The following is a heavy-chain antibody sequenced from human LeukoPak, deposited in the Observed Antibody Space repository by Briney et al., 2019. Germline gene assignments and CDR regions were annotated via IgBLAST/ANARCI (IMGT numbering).Heavy chain of an antibody. CDR3: ATGKRYFDWLSSAFDI. J-gene: IGHJ3*02. D-gene: IGHD3-9*01. Sequence: GASVKVSCKASGYTFTSYGISWVRQAPGQGLEWMGWISAYNGNTNYAQKLQGRVTMTTDTSTSTAYMELRSLRSEDTAVYYCATGKRYFDWLSSAFDIWGQGTMVTVSS. V-gene: IGHV1-18*01. CDR2: ISAYNGNT. CDR1: GYTFTSYG.